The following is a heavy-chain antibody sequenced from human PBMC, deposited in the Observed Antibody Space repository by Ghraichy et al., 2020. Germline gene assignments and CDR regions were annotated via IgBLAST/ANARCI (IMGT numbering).Heavy chain of an antibody. CDR3: MQYCGGDCNSYGRDV. CDR2: ISSDGDDT. CDR1: GFAFRRDA. Sequence: GRSLRLSCAGSGFAFRRDAMHWVRQAPGKGLECVAVISSDGDDTRYGGSVKGRFTVSRDNSKNTLYLDMNSLRPEDTAVYYCMQYCGGDCNSYGRDVWGQGTTVIVSS. D-gene: IGHD2-21*02. V-gene: IGHV3-30*03. J-gene: IGHJ6*02.